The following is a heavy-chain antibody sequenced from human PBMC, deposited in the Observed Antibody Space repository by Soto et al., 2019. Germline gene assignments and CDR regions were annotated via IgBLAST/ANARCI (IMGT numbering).Heavy chain of an antibody. CDR2: IYTSGST. D-gene: IGHD5-12*01. Sequence: SETLSLTCTVSVGSISSYYWSWIRQPAGKGLEWIGRIYTSGSTNYNPSLKSRVTMSVDTSKNQFSLKLSSVTAADTAVYYCARVIRGYSGYDFIDYWGQGTLVTVSS. CDR1: VGSISSYY. J-gene: IGHJ4*02. CDR3: ARVIRGYSGYDFIDY. V-gene: IGHV4-4*07.